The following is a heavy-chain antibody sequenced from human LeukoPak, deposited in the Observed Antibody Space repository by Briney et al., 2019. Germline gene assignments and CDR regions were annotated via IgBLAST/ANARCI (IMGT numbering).Heavy chain of an antibody. D-gene: IGHD6-19*01. CDR1: GFTFSDYY. Sequence: GGSLRLSCAASGFTFSDYYMTWIRQAPGKGLEWVAVISDDGTNKYYADSVKGRFTISRDNSKNTVFLQLNSLRSEDSAVYYCAKDPWGYSSGWGFWGQGTLVTVSS. CDR2: ISDDGTNK. V-gene: IGHV3-30*18. J-gene: IGHJ4*02. CDR3: AKDPWGYSSGWGF.